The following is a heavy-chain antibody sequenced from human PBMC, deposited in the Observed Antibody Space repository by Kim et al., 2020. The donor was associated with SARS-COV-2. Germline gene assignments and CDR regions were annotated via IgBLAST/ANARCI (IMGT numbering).Heavy chain of an antibody. Sequence: GGSLRLSCVASGFTFSNYAMSWVRQAPGKGLEWVSGMTGSDGRTHYADSVKGRFTISRDNSKNTLYLQMNSLRAEDTAVYYCAEEGGSFGSGRRDYYYYYGMDVWGQGTTVTVSS. CDR2: MTGSDGRT. CDR1: GFTFSNYA. J-gene: IGHJ6*02. CDR3: AEEGGSFGSGRRDYYYYYGMDV. V-gene: IGHV3-23*01. D-gene: IGHD3-10*01.